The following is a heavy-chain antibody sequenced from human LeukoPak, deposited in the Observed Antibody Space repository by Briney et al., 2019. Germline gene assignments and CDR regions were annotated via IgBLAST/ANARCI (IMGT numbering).Heavy chain of an antibody. CDR3: ARDKSSSWYDPHYFDY. CDR1: GGSISSYY. CDR2: IYYSGST. Sequence: SETLSLTCTVSGGSISSYYWSWIRQPPGKGLEWIGYIYYSGSTNYNPSLESRVTISVDTSKNQFSLKLSSVTAADTAVYYCARDKSSSWYDPHYFDYWGQGTLVTVSS. J-gene: IGHJ4*02. D-gene: IGHD6-13*01. V-gene: IGHV4-59*01.